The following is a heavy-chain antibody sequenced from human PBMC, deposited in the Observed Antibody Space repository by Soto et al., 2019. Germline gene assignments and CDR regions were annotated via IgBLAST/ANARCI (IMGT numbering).Heavy chain of an antibody. D-gene: IGHD3-3*01. Sequence: EVQLLESGGGLVQPGGSLSLSCAASGFTFSGYAMSWVRQAPGKGLEWVSGISSSGGSTYYTDSVKGRFTISRDNSKNTLYLLVSSLRAEDTALYYCAKAARDAILGVVIDSWFDPWGQGTLVTVSS. CDR2: ISSSGGST. CDR1: GFTFSGYA. V-gene: IGHV3-23*01. J-gene: IGHJ5*02. CDR3: AKAARDAILGVVIDSWFDP.